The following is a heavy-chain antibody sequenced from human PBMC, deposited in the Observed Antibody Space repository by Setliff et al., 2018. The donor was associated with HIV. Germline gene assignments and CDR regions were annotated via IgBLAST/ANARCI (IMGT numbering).Heavy chain of an antibody. CDR1: GFTFSDYN. D-gene: IGHD2-2*01. CDR3: AEGYQFSDY. J-gene: IGHJ4*02. V-gene: IGHV3-23*01. CDR2: ISKNGENR. Sequence: LRLSCAASGFTFSDYNMRWVRQAPGKGLEWVSSISKNGENRDYADSVQGRFTISRDNSKNTLYLQMDSLRAEDTAVYFCAEGYQFSDYWGRGTLVTVSS.